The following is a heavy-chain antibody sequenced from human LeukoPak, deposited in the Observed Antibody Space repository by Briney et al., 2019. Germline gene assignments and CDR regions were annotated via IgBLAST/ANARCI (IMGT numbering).Heavy chain of an antibody. V-gene: IGHV3-30*04. CDR3: AKEYCSNSVCHSLDY. J-gene: IGHJ4*02. D-gene: IGHD2-8*01. CDR1: GFTFSSYA. Sequence: GGSLRLSCAASGFTFSSYAMHWVRQAPGKGLEWVAVISYDGSNKYYADSVKGRFTFSRDNSKNTLYLQMNSLRAEDTAVYYCAKEYCSNSVCHSLDYWGQGTLVTVSS. CDR2: ISYDGSNK.